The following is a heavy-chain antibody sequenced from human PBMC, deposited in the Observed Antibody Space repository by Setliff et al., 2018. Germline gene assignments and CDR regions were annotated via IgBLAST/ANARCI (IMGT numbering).Heavy chain of an antibody. J-gene: IGHJ5*01. CDR1: GDSINRSGYY. Sequence: TSETLSLTCNVSGDSINRSGYYWGWIRQPPGKGLEWIGSMYYSGSNDYNPSLKSRVTISLDTSKNQFSLRLTSVTAADTAVYYCAGSYHLVLTNWFDAWGHGTLVTVSS. CDR3: AGSYHLVLTNWFDA. CDR2: MYYSGSN. V-gene: IGHV4-39*07. D-gene: IGHD1-26*01.